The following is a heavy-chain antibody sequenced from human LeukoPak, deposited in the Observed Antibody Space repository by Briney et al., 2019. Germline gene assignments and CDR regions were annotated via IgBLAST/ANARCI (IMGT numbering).Heavy chain of an antibody. CDR3: ARWSSGWPDAFDI. Sequence: SETLSLTCTVSGGSISSSSYYWGWIRQPPGKGLEWIGSIYYSGSTYYNPSLKSRVTISVDTSKNQISLKLSSVTAADTAVYYCARWSSGWPDAFDIWGQGTMVTVSS. CDR2: IYYSGST. J-gene: IGHJ3*02. D-gene: IGHD6-19*01. V-gene: IGHV4-39*07. CDR1: GGSISSSSYY.